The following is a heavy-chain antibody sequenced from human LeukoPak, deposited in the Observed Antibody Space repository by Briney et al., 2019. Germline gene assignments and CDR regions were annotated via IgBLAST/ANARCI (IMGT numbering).Heavy chain of an antibody. Sequence: SETLSLTCTVSGGSISSSSYYWGWIRQPPGKGLEWIGSIYYSGSTYYNPSLKSRVTISVDTSKNQFSLKLSSVTAADTAVYYCARGGGYDFWSGYYKAGRYYYYGMDVWGQGTTVTVSS. J-gene: IGHJ6*02. CDR2: IYYSGST. CDR1: GGSISSSSYY. CDR3: ARGGGYDFWSGYYKAGRYYYYGMDV. D-gene: IGHD3-3*01. V-gene: IGHV4-39*07.